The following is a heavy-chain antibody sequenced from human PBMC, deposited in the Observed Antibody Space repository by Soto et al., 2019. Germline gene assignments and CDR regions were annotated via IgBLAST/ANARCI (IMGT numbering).Heavy chain of an antibody. CDR1: GGTFSNDA. V-gene: IGHV1-69*01. J-gene: IGHJ6*02. D-gene: IGHD3-10*01. CDR2: IIPIFGTT. CDR3: ATGLRTGNYGMDV. Sequence: QEQLVQAGDEVKKPGSSVRISCRASGGTFSNDAVSWVRQAPGQGLQWMGGIIPIFGTTHYAQKFQGRVTITADESTATAYMELRSVTSEDTAVYYCATGLRTGNYGMDVWGQGTAVTVSS.